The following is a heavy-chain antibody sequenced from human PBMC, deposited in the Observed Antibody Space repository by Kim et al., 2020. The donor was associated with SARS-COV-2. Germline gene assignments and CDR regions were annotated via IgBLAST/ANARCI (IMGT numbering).Heavy chain of an antibody. J-gene: IGHJ4*01. Sequence: SETLSLTCTVSGGSISSYHWSWIRQPPGKGLEWIGRINYSGSTNYKPSLKSRVTISVDTSKNQFSLRLSSVTAADTAIYFCARLSTLYSGDWYYFDWWG. CDR2: INYSGST. CDR3: ARLSTLYSGDWYYFDW. CDR1: GGSISSYH. V-gene: IGHV4-59*01. D-gene: IGHD6-19*01.